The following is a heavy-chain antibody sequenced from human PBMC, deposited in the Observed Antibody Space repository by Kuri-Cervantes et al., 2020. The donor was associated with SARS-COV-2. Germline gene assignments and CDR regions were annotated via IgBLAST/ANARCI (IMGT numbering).Heavy chain of an antibody. Sequence: SVTVSCKASAGTFSSYAISWLRQAPGQGLEWMGGIIPIFGTANYAQKFQGRVTMTTDTYTSTAYMELRSLRSDDTAVYYCARDAPMVRGAPHDYWGQGTLVTVSS. CDR1: AGTFSSYA. D-gene: IGHD3-10*01. CDR2: IIPIFGTA. CDR3: ARDAPMVRGAPHDY. J-gene: IGHJ4*02. V-gene: IGHV1-69*05.